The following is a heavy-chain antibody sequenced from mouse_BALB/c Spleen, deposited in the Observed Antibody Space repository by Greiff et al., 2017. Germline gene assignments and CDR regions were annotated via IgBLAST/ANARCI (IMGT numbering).Heavy chain of an antibody. CDR2: ISYSGST. CDR3: ARSAGNYVPYAMDY. J-gene: IGHJ4*01. V-gene: IGHV3-8*02. Sequence: EVQLKESGPSLVKPSQTLSLTCSVTGDSITSGYWNWIRKFPGNKLEYMGYISYSGSTYYNPSLKSRISITRDTSKNQYYLQLNSVTTEDTATYYCARSAGNYVPYAMDYWGQGTSVTVSS. D-gene: IGHD2-1*01. CDR1: GDSITSGY.